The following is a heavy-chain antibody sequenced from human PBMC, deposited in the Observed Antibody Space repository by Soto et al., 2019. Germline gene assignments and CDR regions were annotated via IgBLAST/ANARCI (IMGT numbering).Heavy chain of an antibody. CDR1: GYTFTNYG. J-gene: IGHJ4*02. CDR2: IAVNSGNT. Sequence: QVHLVQSGAEVKNPGASVKVSCKASGYTFTNYGISWVRQAPGQGLEWMGWIAVNSGNTYSAQMVQGRLTMTTDTSTSTAYMELRSLESDDTAVYYCARATTATTYGGYWGQGTLVTVSS. D-gene: IGHD4-17*01. V-gene: IGHV1-18*01. CDR3: ARATTATTYGGY.